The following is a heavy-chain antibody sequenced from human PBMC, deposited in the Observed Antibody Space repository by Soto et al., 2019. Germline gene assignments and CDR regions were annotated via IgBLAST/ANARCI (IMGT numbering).Heavy chain of an antibody. CDR2: INANSGGT. V-gene: IGHV1-2*02. CDR1: GYTFTGYY. Sequence: QVQLVQSGAEVKKPGASVKVSCKASGYTFTGYYMHWVRQAPGQGLEWMGWINANSGGTNYAQKFEGRVTMTRHTSIITAYMELSRLRSDDTAVYYCARRTYYYGSGSHSDYWGQGTLVTVSS. CDR3: ARRTYYYGSGSHSDY. D-gene: IGHD3-10*01. J-gene: IGHJ4*02.